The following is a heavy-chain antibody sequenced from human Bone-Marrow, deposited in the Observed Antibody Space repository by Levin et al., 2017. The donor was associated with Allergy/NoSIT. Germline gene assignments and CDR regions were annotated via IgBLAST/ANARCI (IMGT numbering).Heavy chain of an antibody. D-gene: IGHD5-12*01. Sequence: GGSLRLSCKTSGYTFRNYGLSWVRQAPGQGLEWVGWISPYNGKTTHSQKLQGRVTLTTDTSASTAYMELRSLRSDDTALYYCARDHGYSGDLLDWGQGTLVTVSS. V-gene: IGHV1-18*01. CDR1: GYTFRNYG. CDR3: ARDHGYSGDLLD. CDR2: ISPYNGKT. J-gene: IGHJ4*02.